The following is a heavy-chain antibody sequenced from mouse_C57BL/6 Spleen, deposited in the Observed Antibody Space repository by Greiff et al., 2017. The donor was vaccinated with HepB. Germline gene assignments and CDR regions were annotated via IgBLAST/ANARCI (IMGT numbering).Heavy chain of an antibody. CDR1: GYSITSGYY. Sequence: DVKLQESGPGLVKPSQSLSLTCSVTGYSITSGYYWNWIRQFPGNKLEWMGYISYDGSNNYNPSLKNRISITRDTSKNQFFLKLNSVTTEDTATYYCARGDYDYDVAMDYWGQGTSVTVSS. D-gene: IGHD2-4*01. CDR3: ARGDYDYDVAMDY. CDR2: ISYDGSN. V-gene: IGHV3-6*01. J-gene: IGHJ4*01.